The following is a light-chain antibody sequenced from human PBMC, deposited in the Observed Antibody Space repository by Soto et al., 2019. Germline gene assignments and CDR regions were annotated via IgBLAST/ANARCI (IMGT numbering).Light chain of an antibody. V-gene: IGKV4-1*01. Sequence: DIVMTQSPASLAVSLRERATISCKSSQSVLLTYNNKNYLAWYQKKPGQPPKMLIYWASTRESGVPDRFSASVSGTDFNLTITRLQPQDVAVYECQQSYSTTSTFGQGTRLEIK. J-gene: IGKJ5*01. CDR3: QQSYSTTST. CDR2: WAS. CDR1: QSVLLTYNNKNY.